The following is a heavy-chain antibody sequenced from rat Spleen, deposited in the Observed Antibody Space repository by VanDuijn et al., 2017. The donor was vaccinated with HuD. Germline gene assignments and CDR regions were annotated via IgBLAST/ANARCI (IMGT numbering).Heavy chain of an antibody. J-gene: IGHJ3*01. Sequence: EVQLQESGPGLVKPSQSLSLTCSVTGYSIISSYRWNWIRKFPGNKLEWMGYINSAGSTNYIPSLKSRISITRDTSKNQFFLQVKSVTTADTATYYCARQDNYVGFAYWGQGTLVTVSS. CDR3: ARQDNYVGFAY. V-gene: IGHV3-3*01. CDR2: INSAGST. D-gene: IGHD1-10*01. CDR1: GYSIISSYR.